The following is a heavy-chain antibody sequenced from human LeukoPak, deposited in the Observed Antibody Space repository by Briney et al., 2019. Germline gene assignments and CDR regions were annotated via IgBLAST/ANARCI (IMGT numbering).Heavy chain of an antibody. Sequence: GGSLRLSCAASGFTFSSYSMNWVRQAPGKGLEWVSSISSSSSYIYYADSVKGRFTISRDNAKNSLYLQMNSPRAEDTAVYYCARVFFSTATWSPNQSDYCGGDCYSGGFDYWGQGTLVTVSS. CDR1: GFTFSSYS. J-gene: IGHJ4*02. CDR3: ARVFFSTATWSPNQSDYCGGDCYSGGFDY. CDR2: ISSSSSYI. D-gene: IGHD2-21*02. V-gene: IGHV3-21*01.